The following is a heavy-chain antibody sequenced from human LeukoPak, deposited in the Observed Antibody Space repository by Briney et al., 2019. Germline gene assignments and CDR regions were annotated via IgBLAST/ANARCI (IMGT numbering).Heavy chain of an antibody. D-gene: IGHD3-10*01. CDR2: INHSGST. Sequence: SETLSLTCAVYGGSFSGYHWSWIRQPPGKGLEWIGEINHSGSTNYNPSLKSRVTISVDTSKNQFSLKLSSVTAADTAVYYCARGRGSGSYYYYYYYMDVWGKGTTVTVSS. V-gene: IGHV4-34*01. CDR1: GGSFSGYH. J-gene: IGHJ6*03. CDR3: ARGRGSGSYYYYYYYMDV.